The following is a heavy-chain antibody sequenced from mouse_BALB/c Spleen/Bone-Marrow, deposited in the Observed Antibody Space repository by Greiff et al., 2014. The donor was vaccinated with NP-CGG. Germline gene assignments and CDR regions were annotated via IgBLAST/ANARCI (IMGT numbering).Heavy chain of an antibody. Sequence: QVQLKESGPGLVAPSQSLSITCTVSGFSLTGYGVNWVRQPPGKGLEWLGMIWGDGSTDCNSALKSRLSISKDNSKSQVFLKMNGLQTDDTARYYCAREPHYYAMDYWGQGTSVTVSS. J-gene: IGHJ4*01. V-gene: IGHV2-6-7*01. CDR2: IWGDGST. CDR3: AREPHYYAMDY. CDR1: GFSLTGYG.